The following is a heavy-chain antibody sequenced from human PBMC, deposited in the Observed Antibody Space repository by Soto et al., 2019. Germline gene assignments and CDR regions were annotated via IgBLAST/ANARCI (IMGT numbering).Heavy chain of an antibody. CDR3: ARVSRLWSTYYYYYGMDV. J-gene: IGHJ6*02. Sequence: SETLSLTCAVYGGSFSGYYWSWIRQPPGKGLEWIGEINHSGSTNYNPSLKSRVTISVDTSKNQFSLKLSSVTAADTAVYYCARVSRLWSTYYYYYGMDVWGQGTTVTVSS. V-gene: IGHV4-34*01. D-gene: IGHD5-18*01. CDR2: INHSGST. CDR1: GGSFSGYY.